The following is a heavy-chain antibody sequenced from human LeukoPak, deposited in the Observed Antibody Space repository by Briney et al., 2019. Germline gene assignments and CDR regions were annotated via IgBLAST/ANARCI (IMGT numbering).Heavy chain of an antibody. CDR1: GGTFSSYA. V-gene: IGHV1-69*13. J-gene: IGHJ4*02. CDR3: ARERGGNSGWGFDY. D-gene: IGHD4-23*01. CDR2: IIPIFGTA. Sequence: SVKVSCKASGGTFSSYAISWVRQAPGQGLEWMGGIIPIFGTANYAQKFQGRVTITADESTSTAYMELSSLRSEDTAVYYCARERGGNSGWGFDYWGQGTLVTVSS.